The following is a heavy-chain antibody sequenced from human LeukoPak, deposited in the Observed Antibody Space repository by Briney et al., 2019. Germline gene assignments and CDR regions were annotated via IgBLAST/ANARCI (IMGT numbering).Heavy chain of an antibody. CDR3: ARGIWEMATIPYWYFDI. Sequence: SETLSLTCVVYGESFSGYYWTWIRQPPGKGLEWIGRISTSGSTNYNPSLKSRVTMSVDTSKNQFSLKLTSVTAADTALYYCARGIWEMATIPYWYFDIWGRGTLVTVSS. CDR1: GESFSGYY. J-gene: IGHJ2*01. CDR2: ISTSGST. V-gene: IGHV4-59*10. D-gene: IGHD5-24*01.